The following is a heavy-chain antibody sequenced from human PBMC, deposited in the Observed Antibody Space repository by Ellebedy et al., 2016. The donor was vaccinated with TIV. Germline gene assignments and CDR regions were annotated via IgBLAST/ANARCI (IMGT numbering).Heavy chain of an antibody. D-gene: IGHD2-8*01. CDR1: GYKFTTYW. CDR3: ARHTKGAMDV. Sequence: GESLKISXKASGYKFTTYWIAWVRQMPGKGLEWMGVLYPEDSDIRYNQSFQGHVTISTDNSISVAYLQWNSLKASDTAMYYCARHTKGAMDVWGQGTTVTVSS. V-gene: IGHV5-51*01. CDR2: LYPEDSDI. J-gene: IGHJ6*02.